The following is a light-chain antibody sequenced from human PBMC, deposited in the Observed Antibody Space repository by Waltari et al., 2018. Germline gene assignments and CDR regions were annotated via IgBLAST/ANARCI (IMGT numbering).Light chain of an antibody. CDR2: DVS. CDR3: ISYRKGTTGNVA. J-gene: IGLJ2*01. CDR1: NRDVGGYNF. V-gene: IGLV2-14*03. Sequence: QSALTQPASVSGSLGQSITISCTGTNRDVGGYNFVSWYQQHPGKAPKLMIYDVSNRPSGVSRRVSGAKSGNTASLTISGLQAEDEADYHCISYRKGTTGNVALGGGTKVTVL.